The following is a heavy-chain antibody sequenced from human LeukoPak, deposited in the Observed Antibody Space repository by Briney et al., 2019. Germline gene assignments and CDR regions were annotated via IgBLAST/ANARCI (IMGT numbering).Heavy chain of an antibody. CDR2: INHSGST. D-gene: IGHD3-10*01. Sequence: SETLSLTCTVSGGSISSSSYYWGWIRQPPGKGLEWIGEINHSGSTNYNPSLKSRVTISVDTSKNQFSLKLSSVTAADTAVYYCARVGKRAQHGSGSYYILYYFDYWGQGTLVTVSS. CDR3: ARVGKRAQHGSGSYYILYYFDY. CDR1: GGSISSSSYY. V-gene: IGHV4-39*07. J-gene: IGHJ4*02.